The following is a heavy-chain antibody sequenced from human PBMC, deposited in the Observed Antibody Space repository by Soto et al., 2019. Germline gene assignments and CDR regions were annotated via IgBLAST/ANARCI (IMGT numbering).Heavy chain of an antibody. Sequence: ETLSLTSAVSGGSVNSGLFYLSWLLQPPGKGLEWIGYIYYSGGTNYNPSLRNRVTISKDTSENHFSLKLSSVTAADTAVYYCARDQGYYDSSGYFDYWGQGALVTVSS. J-gene: IGHJ4*02. CDR3: ARDQGYYDSSGYFDY. V-gene: IGHV4-61*03. D-gene: IGHD3-22*01. CDR1: GGSVNSGLFY. CDR2: IYYSGGT.